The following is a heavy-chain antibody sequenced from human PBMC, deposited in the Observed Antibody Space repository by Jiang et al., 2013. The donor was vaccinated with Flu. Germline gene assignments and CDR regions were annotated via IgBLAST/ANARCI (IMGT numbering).Heavy chain of an antibody. D-gene: IGHD2-15*01. Sequence: EWMGIIYPGDSDTRYSPSFQGQVTISADKSISTAYLQWSSLKASDTAMYYCARLGGVVVAATSDAFDIWGQGTMVTVSS. J-gene: IGHJ3*02. CDR3: ARLGGVVVAATSDAFDI. V-gene: IGHV5-51*01. CDR2: IYPGDSDT.